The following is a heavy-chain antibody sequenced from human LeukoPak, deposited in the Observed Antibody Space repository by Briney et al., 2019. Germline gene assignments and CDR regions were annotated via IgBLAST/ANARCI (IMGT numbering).Heavy chain of an antibody. CDR1: GFTLSSYS. D-gene: IGHD3-10*01. Sequence: PGGSLRLSCSASGFTLSSYSMNWVRQAPGKGLEWVSSISSSSSYIFYADSVKGRFTISRDNAKNSLYLQMNSLRAEDTAVYYCARSMVRGAPLFDYWGQGTLVTVSS. CDR3: ARSMVRGAPLFDY. CDR2: ISSSSSYI. J-gene: IGHJ4*02. V-gene: IGHV3-21*01.